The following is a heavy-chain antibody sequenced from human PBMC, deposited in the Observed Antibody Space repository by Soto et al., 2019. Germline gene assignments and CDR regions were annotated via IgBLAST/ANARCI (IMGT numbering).Heavy chain of an antibody. J-gene: IGHJ4*02. CDR2: IIHTGST. CDR1: GGSFSGYY. D-gene: IGHD2-15*01. CDR3: ARGRKDCSAGSCYSLGY. Sequence: SETLSLTCGVDGGSFSGYYWSWIRQPPGKGLEWIGEIIHTGSTNYSPSLKSRVAVSIDTSKNQFSLQLNSVTAADTAVYYCARGRKDCSAGSCYSLGYWGQGTLVTVSS. V-gene: IGHV4-34*01.